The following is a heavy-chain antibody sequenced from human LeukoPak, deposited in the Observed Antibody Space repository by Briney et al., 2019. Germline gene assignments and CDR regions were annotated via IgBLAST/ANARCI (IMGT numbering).Heavy chain of an antibody. V-gene: IGHV3-33*01. CDR2: RWYDGSSK. J-gene: IGHJ4*02. D-gene: IGHD6-13*01. Sequence: PGRSLRLSCAAAGLTFSSDGMHWGRQAPGKGLEWVAVRWYDGSSKYYADSVKGRFTISRNNSKNTLYIPRNSLMAEATAVYYCPRARGGSSWYYFDYWGQGTLVTVSS. CDR1: GLTFSSDG. CDR3: PRARGGSSWYYFDY.